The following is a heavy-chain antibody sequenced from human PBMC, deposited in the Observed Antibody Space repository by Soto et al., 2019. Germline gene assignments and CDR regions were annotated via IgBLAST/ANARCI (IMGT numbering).Heavy chain of an antibody. CDR3: AREADPLRVIDY. CDR2: IYYSGST. J-gene: IGHJ4*02. CDR1: GGSISSGGYY. D-gene: IGHD3-10*01. V-gene: IGHV4-31*03. Sequence: QVQLQESGPGLVKPSQTLSLTCTVSGGSISSGGYYWSWIRQHPGKGLEWIGYIYYSGSTYYNPSLRSRGTISVDTPKNQFSLKLSSVTAADTAVYYCAREADPLRVIDYWGQGTLVTVSS.